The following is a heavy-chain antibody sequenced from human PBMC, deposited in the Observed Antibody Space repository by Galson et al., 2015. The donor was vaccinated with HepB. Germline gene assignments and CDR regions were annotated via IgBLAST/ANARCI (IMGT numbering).Heavy chain of an antibody. Sequence: LRLSCAASGFTVSDYSMYWVRQAPGKGLEWVAVTSYDGSNNYYGDLVKGRFSISRDSSKNTLFLQMRSVRTDDTAVYYCGRGGLRAVAGTKGDYWGQGSLVTVSS. V-gene: IGHV3-30-3*01. D-gene: IGHD6-19*01. CDR3: GRGGLRAVAGTKGDY. CDR1: GFTVSDYS. CDR2: TSYDGSNN. J-gene: IGHJ4*02.